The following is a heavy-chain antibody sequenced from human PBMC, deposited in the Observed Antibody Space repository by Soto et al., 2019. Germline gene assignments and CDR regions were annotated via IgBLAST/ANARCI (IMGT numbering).Heavy chain of an antibody. V-gene: IGHV3-7*02. Sequence: DVQLVESGGGLVQPGGSLRLSCVASGFTFSSYWMTWVRQAPGKGLEWVANIKKDGSEGKYVDSVKGRFTVSRDNGKNSMYLEMNSLRAEDTAVYYCAVSWYFGEFGLDVWGQGTRVTVSS. D-gene: IGHD3-10*01. CDR1: GFTFSSYW. CDR2: IKKDGSEG. J-gene: IGHJ4*02. CDR3: AVSWYFGEFGLDV.